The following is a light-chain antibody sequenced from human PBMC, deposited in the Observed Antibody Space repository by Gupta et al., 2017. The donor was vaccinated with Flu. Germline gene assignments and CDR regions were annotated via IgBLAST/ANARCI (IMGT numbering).Light chain of an antibody. V-gene: IGKV2-28*01. CDR3: RQAFQIPPS. J-gene: IGKJ2*03. CDR2: MGS. Sequence: VTPGEPASISCRSGQSLLHSNGYHYLEWYLQKSGQSPQLLIYMGSHRASGVPDRFSRSGSGTDFTLKISGVEGEDVGVYYCRQAFQIPPSFAQGTNMELQ. CDR1: QSLLHSNGYHY.